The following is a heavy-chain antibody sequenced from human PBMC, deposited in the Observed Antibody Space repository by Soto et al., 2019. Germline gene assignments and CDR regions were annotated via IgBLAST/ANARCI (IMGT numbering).Heavy chain of an antibody. J-gene: IGHJ5*02. CDR1: GFTFTSSA. D-gene: IGHD1-26*01. CDR3: AAVSGSYPKEFDP. V-gene: IGHV1-58*01. Sequence: ASVKVSCKASGFTFTSSAVQWVRQARGQRLEWIGWIVVGSGNTNYAQRFQERVTITRDMSTSTAYMELSSLRSEDTAVYYCAAVSGSYPKEFDPWGQGTLVTVSS. CDR2: IVVGSGNT.